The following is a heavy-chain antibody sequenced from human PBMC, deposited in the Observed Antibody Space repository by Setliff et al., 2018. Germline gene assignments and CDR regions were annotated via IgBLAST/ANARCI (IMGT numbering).Heavy chain of an antibody. Sequence: PGGSLRLSCAASGFTFSNYATICVRQAPGKGLERVSVISGRVDNTHYADAVKGRFTISRDNSKNTLYLQMNSLRVEDTAVYYCAKIPSSSIDPYGSGSQKPIDFWGQGTLVTVSS. V-gene: IGHV3-23*01. D-gene: IGHD3-10*01. J-gene: IGHJ5*01. CDR2: ISGRVDNT. CDR1: GFTFSNYA. CDR3: AKIPSSSIDPYGSGSQKPIDF.